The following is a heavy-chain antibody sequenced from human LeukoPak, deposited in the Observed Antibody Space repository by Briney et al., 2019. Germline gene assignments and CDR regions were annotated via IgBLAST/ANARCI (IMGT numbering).Heavy chain of an antibody. CDR3: ARDAVDTANAV. Sequence: GGSLRLSCAASGFTVSDNNMIWVRQAPGKGLEWVSTLHRDGSVRYADSVKGRFTISRDNAKNTLYLQMNSLRAEDTAVYYCARDAVDTANAVWGQGTTVTVSS. CDR1: GFTVSDNN. J-gene: IGHJ6*02. D-gene: IGHD5-18*01. CDR2: LHRDGSV. V-gene: IGHV3-53*01.